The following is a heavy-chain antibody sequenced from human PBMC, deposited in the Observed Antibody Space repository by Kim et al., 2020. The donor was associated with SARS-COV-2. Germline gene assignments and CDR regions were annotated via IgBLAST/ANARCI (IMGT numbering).Heavy chain of an antibody. V-gene: IGHV3-7*01. D-gene: IGHD6-13*01. CDR2: INQDGSEK. J-gene: IGHJ4*02. CDR3: ARSSAGSWFFDY. Sequence: GGSLRLSCAASGFSFGRRWMNWVRQAPGKGLEWVANINQDGSEKYSVDSVKGRFTISRDSTKNSLYLQMNSLRAEDTAVYYCARSSAGSWFFDYWGQGTLVTVSS. CDR1: GFSFGRRW.